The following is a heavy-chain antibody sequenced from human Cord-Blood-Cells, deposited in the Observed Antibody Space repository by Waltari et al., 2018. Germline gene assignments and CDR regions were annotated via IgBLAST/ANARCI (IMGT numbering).Heavy chain of an antibody. J-gene: IGHJ3*02. V-gene: IGHV1-69*06. CDR3: ARVWRSSSPRNLTLGAFYI. CDR2: IIPNFGKA. CDR1: GGTFSSYA. Sequence: QVQLVQSGAEVKKPGSSVKVSCKASGGTFSSYAISWVGQAPGQGLEWMGRIIPNFGKANYAKKFQGRVTITPDKSTSTAYMELSSLRSEDTAVYYCARVWRSSSPRNLTLGAFYILGQGTMVTVSS. D-gene: IGHD6-6*01.